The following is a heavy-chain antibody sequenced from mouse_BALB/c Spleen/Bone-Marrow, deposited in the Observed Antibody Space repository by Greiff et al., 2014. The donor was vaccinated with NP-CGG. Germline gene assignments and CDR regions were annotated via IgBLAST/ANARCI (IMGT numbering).Heavy chain of an antibody. CDR1: GYSFTGYN. V-gene: IGHV1-39*01. D-gene: IGHD2-14*01. J-gene: IGHJ3*01. CDR3: AMSIEYRPLVY. CDR2: IDPYYGGI. Sequence: VHVKQSGPELEKPGASVKISCKASGYSFTGYNMNWVKQNNGKSLGWIGNIDPYYGGISYNQKFKGKATLTVDKSSNTAYMQLKSLTSEDSAIYYCAMSIEYRPLVYWGQGTLVTVSA.